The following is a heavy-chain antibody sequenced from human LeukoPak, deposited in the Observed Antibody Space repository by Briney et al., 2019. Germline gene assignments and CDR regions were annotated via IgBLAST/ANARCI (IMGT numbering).Heavy chain of an antibody. CDR2: INPSDGVI. D-gene: IGHD4-17*01. CDR1: GYTFTRYY. CDR3: ARDYGDYGSHWDAFDI. V-gene: IGHV1-46*01. J-gene: IGHJ3*02. Sequence: ASVKVSCKASGYTFTRYYMHWVRQAPGQGLEWMGIINPSDGVIDYAQKFQDRVTMTRDTSTSTVYMELSSLRSDDAAVYYCARDYGDYGSHWDAFDIWGQGTMVTVSS.